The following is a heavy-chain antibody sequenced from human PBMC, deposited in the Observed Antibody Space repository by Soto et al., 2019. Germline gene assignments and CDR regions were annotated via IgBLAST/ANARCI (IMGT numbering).Heavy chain of an antibody. CDR3: AKDRGYSTISNPLVQH. CDR2: ISYDGSNK. V-gene: IGHV3-30*18. D-gene: IGHD5-12*01. Sequence: QVQLVESGGGVVQPGRSLRLSCAASGFTFSSYGMHWVRQAPGKGLEWVAVISYDGSNKYYADSVKGRFTISRDNSKNTLYLQMNILRAEDTAVYYCAKDRGYSTISNPLVQHWGQGTLVTVSS. CDR1: GFTFSSYG. J-gene: IGHJ1*01.